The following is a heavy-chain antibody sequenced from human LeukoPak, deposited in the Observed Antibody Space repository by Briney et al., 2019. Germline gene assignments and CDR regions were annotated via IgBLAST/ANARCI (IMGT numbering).Heavy chain of an antibody. CDR1: GYTLTELS. D-gene: IGHD2-2*01. Sequence: ASVKVSCKVSGYTLTELSMHWVRQAPGKGLEWMGGFDPEDGETIYAQKFQGRVTMTEDTSTDTAYMELSSLRSEDTAVYYCARGQYVVVPAAKDYYYYYMDVWGKGTTVTVSS. V-gene: IGHV1-24*01. CDR3: ARGQYVVVPAAKDYYYYYMDV. CDR2: FDPEDGET. J-gene: IGHJ6*03.